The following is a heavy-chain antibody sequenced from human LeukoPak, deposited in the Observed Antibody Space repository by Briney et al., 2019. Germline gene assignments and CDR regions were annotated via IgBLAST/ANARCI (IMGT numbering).Heavy chain of an antibody. CDR3: ARFRRDGSNYNDY. J-gene: IGHJ4*02. CDR2: ISSRSTYV. D-gene: IGHD5-24*01. Sequence: PGGSLRLPCAASGFTFSDYSINWVRQAPGKGLEWVSSISSRSTYVFYADSVKGRFAISRDNAKNSMYLQMNGLRAEDTAVYYCARFRRDGSNYNDYWGQGTLVTVSS. V-gene: IGHV3-21*06. CDR1: GFTFSDYS.